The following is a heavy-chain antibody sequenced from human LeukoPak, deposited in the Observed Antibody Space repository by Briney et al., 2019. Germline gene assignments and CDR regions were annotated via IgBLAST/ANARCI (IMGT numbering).Heavy chain of an antibody. D-gene: IGHD6-13*01. CDR1: GGSISSYY. V-gene: IGHV4-59*01. Sequence: SETLSLTSTVSGGSISSYYWSWIRQPPGKGLEWIGYIYYSGSTNYNPSLKSRVTISVDTSKNQFSLKLSSVTAADTAVYYCVRDIATNWFDPWGQGTLVTVSS. CDR2: IYYSGST. J-gene: IGHJ5*02. CDR3: VRDIATNWFDP.